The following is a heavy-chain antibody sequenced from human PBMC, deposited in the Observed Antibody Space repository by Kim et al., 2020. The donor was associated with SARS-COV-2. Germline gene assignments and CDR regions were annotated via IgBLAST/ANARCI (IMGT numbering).Heavy chain of an antibody. CDR1: GFTFSSYA. D-gene: IGHD1-26*01. Sequence: GGSLRLSCAASGFTFSSYAMSWVRQAPGKGLEWVSAISGSGGSTYYADSVKGRFTISRDNSKNTLYLQMNSLRAEDTAVYYCAKGEMGYYYYYGMDVWGQGTTVTVSS. V-gene: IGHV3-23*01. CDR3: AKGEMGYYYYYGMDV. CDR2: ISGSGGST. J-gene: IGHJ6*02.